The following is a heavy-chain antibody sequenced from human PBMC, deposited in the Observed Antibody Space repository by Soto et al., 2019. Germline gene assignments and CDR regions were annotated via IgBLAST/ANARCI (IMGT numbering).Heavy chain of an antibody. Sequence: QITLKESGPTLVKPTQTLTLTCTFSGFSLRTSGVGVGWIRQPPGKALEWLALIYWDDDKRYSPSLKSRLTITKDTTKNQVVLTMTNMDPVDTATYNCAHRGGVYDILTGYYRVDAFDIWGQGTMVTVS. V-gene: IGHV2-5*02. J-gene: IGHJ3*02. D-gene: IGHD3-9*01. CDR2: IYWDDDK. CDR3: AHRGGVYDILTGYYRVDAFDI. CDR1: GFSLRTSGVG.